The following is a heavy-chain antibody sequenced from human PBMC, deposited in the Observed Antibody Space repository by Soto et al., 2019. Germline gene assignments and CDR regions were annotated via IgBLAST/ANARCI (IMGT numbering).Heavy chain of an antibody. J-gene: IGHJ6*02. CDR1: GYTFTRYG. CDR3: ARDEYGGDSGYAMDV. Sequence: QVELVQSGAEVKKPGASVKVSCKASGYTFTRYGISWVRQAPGQGLEWIGWINTYNGDTSYAQKLQGRVTMTTDTTXXTAYKELRSLRSADTAVYYCARDEYGGDSGYAMDVWGQGTTVTFSS. D-gene: IGHD2-21*02. V-gene: IGHV1-18*01. CDR2: INTYNGDT.